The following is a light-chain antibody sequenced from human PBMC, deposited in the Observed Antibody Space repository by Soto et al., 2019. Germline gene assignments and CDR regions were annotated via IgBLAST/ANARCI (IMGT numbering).Light chain of an antibody. CDR2: AAS. Sequence: DIQMTQSPSSLSASVGDRVTITCRASQSISSYLNWYQQKPGKSPKLLIYAASSLQSGVPSRFSGSGSRTDFTLTISSLQPEDFATYYCQQSYSTPVTFGQGTKWKSN. CDR3: QQSYSTPVT. CDR1: QSISSY. V-gene: IGKV1-39*01. J-gene: IGKJ1*01.